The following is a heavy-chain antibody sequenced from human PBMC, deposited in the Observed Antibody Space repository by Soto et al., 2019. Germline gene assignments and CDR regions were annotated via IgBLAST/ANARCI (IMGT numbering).Heavy chain of an antibody. CDR3: ARGGPGYSSRECWFDP. J-gene: IGHJ5*02. CDR1: GYSISSGCY. Sequence: SETLSLTCAVSGYSISSGCYWGWIRQPPGKGLEWIGSIYHSGSTYYNPSLKSRVTISVDTSKNQFSLKLSSVTAADTAVYYCARGGPGYSSRECWFDPWGQGTLVTVSS. CDR2: IYHSGST. V-gene: IGHV4-38-2*01. D-gene: IGHD6-13*01.